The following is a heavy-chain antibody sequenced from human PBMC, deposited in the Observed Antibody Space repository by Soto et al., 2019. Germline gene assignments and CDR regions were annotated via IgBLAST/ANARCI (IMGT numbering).Heavy chain of an antibody. CDR2: IYYSGST. CDR1: GGSISSYY. V-gene: IGHV4-59*08. CDR3: ARYSGGFATSYFDY. J-gene: IGHJ4*02. D-gene: IGHD3-10*01. Sequence: PSETLSLTCTVSGGSISSYYWSWIRQPPGKGLEWIGYIYYSGSTNYNPSLKSRVTISVDTSKNQLSLKLSSVTAADTAVYYCARYSGGFATSYFDYWGQGTLVTVSS.